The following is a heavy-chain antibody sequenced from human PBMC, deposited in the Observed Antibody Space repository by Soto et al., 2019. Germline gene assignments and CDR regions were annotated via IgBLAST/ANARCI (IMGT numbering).Heavy chain of an antibody. Sequence: ASVKVSCKASGYTFTSYGISWVRQAPGQGLEWMGWISAYNGNTNYAQKLQGRVTMTTDTSTSTAYMELRSLRSDETAVYYCARDCSGGSCYLDYYYYGMDVWGQGTTVTGS. CDR3: ARDCSGGSCYLDYYYYGMDV. V-gene: IGHV1-18*01. D-gene: IGHD2-15*01. CDR2: ISAYNGNT. J-gene: IGHJ6*02. CDR1: GYTFTSYG.